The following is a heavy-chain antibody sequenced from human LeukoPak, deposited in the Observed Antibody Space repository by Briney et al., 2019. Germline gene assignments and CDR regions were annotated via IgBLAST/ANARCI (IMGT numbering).Heavy chain of an antibody. Sequence: GGSVRVSCAASGCTVSSNYLSWVRQAPGQGLEWISVMYSGGSTYYAEAVNGRLTISRDNSKNTQYHQMNSLRAEDTAVYYCASVGGAAFDYGIQGTVVTVTS. CDR1: GCTVSSNY. V-gene: IGHV3-66*01. CDR2: MYSGGST. D-gene: IGHD1-26*01. CDR3: ASVGGAAFDY. J-gene: IGHJ4*02.